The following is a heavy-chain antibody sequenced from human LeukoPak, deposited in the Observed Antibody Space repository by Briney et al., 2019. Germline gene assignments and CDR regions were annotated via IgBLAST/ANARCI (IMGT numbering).Heavy chain of an antibody. CDR1: GFTFSSYG. Sequence: GGSLRLSCAASGFTFSSYGMHWVRQAPGKGLEWVAVIWYDGSNKYYADSVKGRFTISRDNSKKTLYLQMNSLRAEDTAVYYCAKDTDYYDSSGYLDYWGQGTLVTVSS. V-gene: IGHV3-33*06. CDR2: IWYDGSNK. CDR3: AKDTDYYDSSGYLDY. D-gene: IGHD3-22*01. J-gene: IGHJ4*02.